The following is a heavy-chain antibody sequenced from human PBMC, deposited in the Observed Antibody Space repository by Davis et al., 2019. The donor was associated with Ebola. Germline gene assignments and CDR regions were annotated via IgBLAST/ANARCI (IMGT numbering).Heavy chain of an antibody. CDR2: ISAYNGAT. CDR1: GYIFHNYV. D-gene: IGHD3-10*01. V-gene: IGHV1-18*01. J-gene: IGHJ5*02. Sequence: ASVKVSCKASGYIFHNYVISWVRQAPGQGLEWMGRISAYNGATEYAQNFQGRVTMTTDTSTSTAYMELRSLRSDDTALYYCARDGGWVDPWGQGTLVTVSS. CDR3: ARDGGWVDP.